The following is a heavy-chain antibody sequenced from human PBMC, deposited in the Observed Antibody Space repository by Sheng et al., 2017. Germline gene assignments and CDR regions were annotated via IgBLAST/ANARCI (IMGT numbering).Heavy chain of an antibody. J-gene: IGHJ4*02. V-gene: IGHV3-66*02. CDR3: ARDRYYYDSSGYYYAHYFDY. CDR2: IYSGGST. Sequence: EVQLVESGGGLVQPGGSLRLSCAASGFTVSSNYMSWVRQAPGKGLEWVSVIYSGGSTYYADSVKGRFTISRDNSKNTLYLQMNSLRAEDTAVYYCARDRYYYDSSGYYYAHYFDYWGQGTLVTVSS. D-gene: IGHD3-22*01. CDR1: GFTVSSNY.